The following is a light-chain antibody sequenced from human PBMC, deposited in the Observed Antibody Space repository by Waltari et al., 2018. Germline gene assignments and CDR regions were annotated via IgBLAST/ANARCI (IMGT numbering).Light chain of an antibody. CDR1: QGIGSY. Sequence: VIWMTQSPSLVSASTGDRVTITCRISQGIGSYLAWYQQKPGKAPELLIYASSTLKNGVPSRFSASGSGTDFTLTISCLQSEDFATYSCQQYYSFPRTFGQGTKVDIK. CDR2: ASS. J-gene: IGKJ1*01. CDR3: QQYYSFPRT. V-gene: IGKV1D-8*01.